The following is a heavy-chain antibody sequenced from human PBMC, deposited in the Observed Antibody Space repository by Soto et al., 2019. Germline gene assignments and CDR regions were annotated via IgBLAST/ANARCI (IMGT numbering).Heavy chain of an antibody. CDR1: GYSFNTYA. CDR3: ARKYGMDV. Sequence: QVQLVQSGAEVKKPGASVKVSCKASGYSFNTYAISWVRQAPGQGLEWMGWISGYNHNTNYAGKFQGRLTATADRTTSTAYMELRSPRSNDTAVYICARKYGMDVWGQGTPVTVS. V-gene: IGHV1-18*01. CDR2: ISGYNHNT. J-gene: IGHJ6*02.